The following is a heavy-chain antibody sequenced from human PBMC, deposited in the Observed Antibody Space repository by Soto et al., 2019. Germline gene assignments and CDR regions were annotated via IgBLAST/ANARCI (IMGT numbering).Heavy chain of an antibody. D-gene: IGHD2-15*01. CDR2: ISAYNGNT. Sequence: QVQLVQSGAEVKKPGASVKVSCKASGYTFTKYGISWVQQAPGQGLEWMGWISAYNGNTKYAQKVQGRVTMTTDTSTSTAYMELRSLRSYDTAVYYCARDLRSACWFDPWGQGTLVTVSS. CDR3: ARDLRSACWFDP. CDR1: GYTFTKYG. J-gene: IGHJ5*02. V-gene: IGHV1-18*01.